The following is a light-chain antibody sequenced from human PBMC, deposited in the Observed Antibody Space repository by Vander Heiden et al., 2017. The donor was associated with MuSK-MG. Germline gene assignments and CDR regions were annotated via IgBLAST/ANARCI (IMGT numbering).Light chain of an antibody. Sequence: DIQMTQSPSSLSASVGDRVTITCRASQSISSYLNWYQQKPGKAPKLLIYAASSLQSGVPSRFSGSGSGTDFTLTISSLQPEDFATYYCQQSSGTPLTFGAGTRVE. CDR2: AAS. CDR1: QSISSY. CDR3: QQSSGTPLT. J-gene: IGKJ4*01. V-gene: IGKV1-39*01.